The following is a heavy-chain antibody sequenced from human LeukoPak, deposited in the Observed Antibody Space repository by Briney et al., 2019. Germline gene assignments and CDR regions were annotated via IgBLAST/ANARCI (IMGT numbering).Heavy chain of an antibody. V-gene: IGHV3-53*01. Sequence: GGSLRLSCAASGFTVGTKYMNWVRQAPGKGLEWVSILYSGGDTYYADSVKGRFTISRDNSRNTLSLQMNSLRVEDTAVYYCARVGDHYHWYFDLWGRGTLITVSS. CDR1: GFTVGTKY. J-gene: IGHJ2*01. CDR2: LYSGGDT. CDR3: ARVGDHYHWYFDL. D-gene: IGHD3-10*01.